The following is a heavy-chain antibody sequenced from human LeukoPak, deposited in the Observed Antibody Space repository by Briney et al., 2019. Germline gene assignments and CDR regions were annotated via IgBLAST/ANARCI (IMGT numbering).Heavy chain of an antibody. CDR1: GFTVSSNY. J-gene: IGHJ4*02. D-gene: IGHD3-22*01. CDR2: IYSGGST. CDR3: ARVINYYDSSGYSD. Sequence: GGSLRLSCAASGFTVSSNYMSWVRQAPGKGLEWVSVIYSGGSTYYADSVKGRFTISRDNSKNTLYLQMNSLRAEDTAVYYCARVINYYDSSGYSDWGQGTLVTVSS. V-gene: IGHV3-53*01.